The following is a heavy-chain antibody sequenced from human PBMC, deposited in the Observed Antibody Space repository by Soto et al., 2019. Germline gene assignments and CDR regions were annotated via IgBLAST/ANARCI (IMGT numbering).Heavy chain of an antibody. D-gene: IGHD6-19*01. CDR1: GGSISSGGYY. CDR3: ARDGSGWPYYYYGMDV. CDR2: IYYSGST. V-gene: IGHV4-31*03. Sequence: QVQLQESGPGLVKPSQTLSLTRTVSGGSISSGGYYWSWIRQHPGKGLEWIGYIYYSGSTYYNPSLKSRVTISVDTSKNQFSLKLSSVTAADTAVYYCARDGSGWPYYYYGMDVWGQGTTVTVSS. J-gene: IGHJ6*02.